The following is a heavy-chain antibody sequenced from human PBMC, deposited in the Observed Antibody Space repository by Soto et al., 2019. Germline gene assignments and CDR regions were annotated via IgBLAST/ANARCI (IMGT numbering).Heavy chain of an antibody. D-gene: IGHD3-9*01. V-gene: IGHV3-21*01. CDR1: GFTFSSYS. Sequence: PGGSLRLSCAASGFTFSSYSMNWVRQAPGQGLEWVSSISSSSSYIYYADSVKGRFTISRDNAKNSLYVQMNSLRAEDTAVYYCARGKTYDILTAYYFDYWGQGTLVTVSS. CDR2: ISSSSSYI. CDR3: ARGKTYDILTAYYFDY. J-gene: IGHJ4*02.